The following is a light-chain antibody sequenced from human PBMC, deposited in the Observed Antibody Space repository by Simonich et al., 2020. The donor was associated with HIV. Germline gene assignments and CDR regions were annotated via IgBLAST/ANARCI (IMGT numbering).Light chain of an antibody. CDR3: QQYYSTPYT. CDR2: WAS. CDR1: QSVLYSSNNKNY. J-gene: IGKJ2*01. Sequence: DIVMTKSPDSLSVSMGEGATITCKSSQSVLYSSNNKNYLAWYQQKPGHPPKLLIYWASTRESGVPDRFSGSGSGTDFTLTISSLQAEDVAVYYCQQYYSTPYTFGQGTKLEIK. V-gene: IGKV4-1*01.